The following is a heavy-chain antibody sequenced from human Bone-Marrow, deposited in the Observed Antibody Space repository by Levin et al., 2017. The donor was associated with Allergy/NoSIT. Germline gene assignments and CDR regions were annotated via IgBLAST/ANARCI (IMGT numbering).Heavy chain of an antibody. CDR1: GFTFRTSG. D-gene: IGHD2-2*01. CDR3: AKISALVAGDIY. CDR2: IVGTGYNT. Sequence: LSLPCAASGFTFRTSGMSWVRQAPGKGLEWVSGIVGTGYNTYYSDSVKGRFTISRDNSKNMVYLQMDSLRVEDTAIYYCAKISALVAGDIYWGQGTLVTVS. J-gene: IGHJ4*02. V-gene: IGHV3-23*01.